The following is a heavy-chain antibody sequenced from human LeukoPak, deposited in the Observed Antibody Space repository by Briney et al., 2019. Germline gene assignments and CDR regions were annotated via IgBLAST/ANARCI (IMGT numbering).Heavy chain of an antibody. D-gene: IGHD5-24*01. Sequence: SETLSLTCVVYGGSFSGYYWSWIRQPPEKGLEWIGEINHSGSTNYNPSLKSRVTISVDTSKNQFSLKLSSVTAADTAVYYCARSLEDAFDIWGQGTMVTVSS. CDR2: INHSGST. CDR3: ARSLEDAFDI. V-gene: IGHV4-34*01. CDR1: GGSFSGYY. J-gene: IGHJ3*02.